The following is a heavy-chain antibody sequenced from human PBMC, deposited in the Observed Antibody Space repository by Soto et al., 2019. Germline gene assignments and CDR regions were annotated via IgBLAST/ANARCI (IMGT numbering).Heavy chain of an antibody. Sequence: EVQVVESGGGLVKPGGSLRLSCTFTFSMYSMNWVRQAPGKGLEWVASISSGSAYIKYAESVKGRFTISRDNAKNSLHLQMNSLRAEDTALYHCPRDQGGSYDSWFDPWGQGTLLTVSS. J-gene: IGHJ5*02. CDR2: ISSGSAYI. CDR1: TFSMYS. V-gene: IGHV3-21*06. D-gene: IGHD1-26*01. CDR3: PRDQGGSYDSWFDP.